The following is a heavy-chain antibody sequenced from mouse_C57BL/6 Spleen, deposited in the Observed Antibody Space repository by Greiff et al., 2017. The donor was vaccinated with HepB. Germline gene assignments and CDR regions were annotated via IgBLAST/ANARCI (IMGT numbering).Heavy chain of an antibody. CDR3: ARDYYDCPAWFAY. CDR2: IYPGSGST. V-gene: IGHV1-55*01. Sequence: QVQLQQPGAELVKPGASVKMSCKASGYTFTSYWITWVKQRPGQGLEWIGDIYPGSGSTNYNEKFKSKATLTVDTSSSTAYMQLSSLTSEDSADYYCARDYYDCPAWFAYWGQGTLVTVSA. J-gene: IGHJ3*01. CDR1: GYTFTSYW. D-gene: IGHD2-4*01.